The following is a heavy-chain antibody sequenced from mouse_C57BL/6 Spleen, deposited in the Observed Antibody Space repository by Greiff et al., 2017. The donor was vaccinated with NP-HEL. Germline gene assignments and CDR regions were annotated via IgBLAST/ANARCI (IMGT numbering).Heavy chain of an antibody. D-gene: IGHD2-4*01. J-gene: IGHJ2*01. Sequence: QLQQSGPELVKPGASVKISCKASGYAFSSSWMNWVKQRPGKGLEWIGRIYPGDGDTNYNGKFKGKATLTADKSSSTAYMQLSSLTSEDSAVYFCARFYYDYEDYFDYWGQGTTLTVSS. CDR2: IYPGDGDT. CDR1: GYAFSSSW. V-gene: IGHV1-82*01. CDR3: ARFYYDYEDYFDY.